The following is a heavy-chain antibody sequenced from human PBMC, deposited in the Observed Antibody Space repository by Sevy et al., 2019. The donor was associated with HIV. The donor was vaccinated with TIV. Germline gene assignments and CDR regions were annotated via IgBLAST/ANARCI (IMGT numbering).Heavy chain of an antibody. CDR1: GFTFSSYN. D-gene: IGHD2-15*01. CDR2: ISSSSSSI. CDR3: ARVVAYCTGGTCFPGYYYGMDV. V-gene: IGHV3-21*01. J-gene: IGHJ6*02. Sequence: GGSLRLSCAASGFTFSSYNMNWVRQAPGKGLEWVSSISSSSSSIYYADSVRGRFNISRDNAKNSLYLQMNSLRAEDTARYYCARVVAYCTGGTCFPGYYYGMDVWGQGTTVTVSS.